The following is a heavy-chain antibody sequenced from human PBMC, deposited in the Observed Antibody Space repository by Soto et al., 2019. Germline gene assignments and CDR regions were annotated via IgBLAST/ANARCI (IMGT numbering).Heavy chain of an antibody. Sequence: QVQLVQSGAEVKKPGSSVKVSCKASGGTFSSYAISWVRQAPGQGLEWMGGIITISGTANYAQKFQGRVTITADESTSTTYMDLRSLRSEDTAVYYCARSQGSSTSLEIYYYYYYGMEVWGQGTKVTVSS. CDR3: ARSQGSSTSLEIYYYYYYGMEV. CDR1: GGTFSSYA. CDR2: IITISGTA. J-gene: IGHJ6*02. D-gene: IGHD2-2*01. V-gene: IGHV1-69*01.